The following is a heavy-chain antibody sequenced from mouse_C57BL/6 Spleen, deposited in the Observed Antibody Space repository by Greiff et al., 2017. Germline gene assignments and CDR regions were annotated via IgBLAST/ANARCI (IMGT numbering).Heavy chain of an antibody. D-gene: IGHD1-1*01. J-gene: IGHJ2*01. V-gene: IGHV5-4*01. CDR1: GFTFSSYA. Sequence: EVQLKESGGGLVKPGGSLKLSCAASGFTFSSYAMSWVRQTPEKRLEWVATISDGGSYTYYPDNVKGRFTISRDNAKNNLYLQMGHLKSEDTAMYYCAREDYGSSYFDYWGQGTTLTVSS. CDR3: AREDYGSSYFDY. CDR2: ISDGGSYT.